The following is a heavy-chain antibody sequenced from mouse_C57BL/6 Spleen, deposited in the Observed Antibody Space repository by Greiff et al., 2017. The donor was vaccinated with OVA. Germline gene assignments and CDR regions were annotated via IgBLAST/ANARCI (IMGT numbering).Heavy chain of an antibody. D-gene: IGHD1-1*01. CDR1: GYTFTSYG. Sequence: QVQLKESGAELARPGASVKLSCKASGYTFTSYGISWVKQRTGQGLEWIGEIYPRSGNTYYNEKFKGKATLTADKSSSTAYMELRSLTSEDSAVYFCARGYYGSSYVDYAMDYWGQGTSVTVSS. CDR2: IYPRSGNT. J-gene: IGHJ4*01. CDR3: ARGYYGSSYVDYAMDY. V-gene: IGHV1-81*01.